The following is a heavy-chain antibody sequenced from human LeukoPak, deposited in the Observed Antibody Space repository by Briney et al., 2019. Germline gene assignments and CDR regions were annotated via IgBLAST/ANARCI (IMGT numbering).Heavy chain of an antibody. CDR3: ATSHGSGSYFFSWFDY. J-gene: IGHJ4*02. V-gene: IGHV3-7*01. CDR2: IKQDGSEK. D-gene: IGHD3-10*01. CDR1: GLTFSSYW. Sequence: GGSLRLSCAASGLTFSSYWMSWVRQAPGKGLEWVANIKQDGSEKYYVDSVKGRFTISRDNAKNSLYLQMNSLRAEDTAVYYCATSHGSGSYFFSWFDYWGQGTLVTVSS.